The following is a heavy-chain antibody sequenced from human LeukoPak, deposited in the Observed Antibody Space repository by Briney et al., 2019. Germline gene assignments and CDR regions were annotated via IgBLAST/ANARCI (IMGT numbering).Heavy chain of an antibody. J-gene: IGHJ2*01. CDR3: AGGRHWYFDL. CDR2: INHSGST. V-gene: IGHV4-34*01. Sequence: SETLSLTCAVYGGSFSGYYWSWIRQPPGKGLEWIGEINHSGSTNYNPSLKSRVIISVDTSKNQFSLKLSSVTAADTAVYYCAGGRHWYFDLWGRGTLVTVSS. CDR1: GGSFSGYY.